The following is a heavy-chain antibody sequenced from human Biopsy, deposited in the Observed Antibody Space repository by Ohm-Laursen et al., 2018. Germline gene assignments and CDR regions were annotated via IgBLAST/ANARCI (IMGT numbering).Heavy chain of an antibody. CDR3: ARGMRSSGWPYFDS. V-gene: IGHV4-61*01. CDR2: IYDRGST. D-gene: IGHD6-19*01. Sequence: TLSLTCPVSGDSVSSGSFHWTWIRQPPGQGLEYIGYIYDRGSTANYNPSLESRVTMSVDMPKNQFSLKLSSVTAADTAIYYCARGMRSSGWPYFDSWGQGTLVTVSS. CDR1: GDSVSSGSFH. J-gene: IGHJ4*02.